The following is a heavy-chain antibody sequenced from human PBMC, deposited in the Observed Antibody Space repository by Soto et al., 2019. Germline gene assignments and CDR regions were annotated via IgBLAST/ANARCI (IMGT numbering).Heavy chain of an antibody. Sequence: QVQLVQSGAEVKKPGSSVKVSCKASGGTFSSYTISWVRQAPGQGLEWMGRIIPILGIANYAQKFQGRVTXTXXKSTSTAYMELSSLRSEDTAVYYCATIRHSELLGYWGQGTLVTVSS. CDR2: IIPILGIA. V-gene: IGHV1-69*02. CDR3: ATIRHSELLGY. J-gene: IGHJ4*02. CDR1: GGTFSSYT. D-gene: IGHD1-26*01.